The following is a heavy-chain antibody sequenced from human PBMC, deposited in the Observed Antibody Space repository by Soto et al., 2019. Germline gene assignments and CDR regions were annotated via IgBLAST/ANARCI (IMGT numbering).Heavy chain of an antibody. D-gene: IGHD6-19*01. J-gene: IGHJ4*02. CDR1: EFTFSSYA. CDR2: IGGSGGST. V-gene: IGHV3-23*01. CDR3: AKDQHSCGWEGRDY. Sequence: EVQLLESGGGLVQPGGSLRLSCAASEFTFSSYAMSWVRQAPGQGLEWVSAIGGSGGSTYYADSVKGRFTISRDNSKNTLYLQMNSLRAEDTAVYYCAKDQHSCGWEGRDYWGQGTLVTVSS.